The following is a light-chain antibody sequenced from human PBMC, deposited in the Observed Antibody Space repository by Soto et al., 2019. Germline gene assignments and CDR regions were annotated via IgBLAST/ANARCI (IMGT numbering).Light chain of an antibody. Sequence: QSALTQPASVSGSPGQSITISCTGTNSDVGSSNLVSWYQQHPGRAPKLMIYEVSRRPSGVSNRFSGSKSGNTASLTISGLQAEDEADYHCCSHAPSRPALVFGGGTKLTVL. CDR2: EVS. V-gene: IGLV2-23*02. J-gene: IGLJ3*02. CDR3: CSHAPSRPALV. CDR1: NSDVGSSNL.